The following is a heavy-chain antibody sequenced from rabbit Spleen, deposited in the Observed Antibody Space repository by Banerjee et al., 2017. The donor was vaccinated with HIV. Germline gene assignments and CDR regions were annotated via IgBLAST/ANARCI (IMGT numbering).Heavy chain of an antibody. V-gene: IGHV1S40*01. CDR3: ARDLVVVIGWNFSL. CDR1: GFSFSDKDV. Sequence: QSLEESGGDLVKPGASLTLTCTASGFSFSDKDVMCWVRQAPGKGLEWIACIDAGSSGFTYFATWAKGRFAISKTSSTTVTLQMTRLTAADTATYFCARDLVVVIGWNFSLWGPGTLVTVS. D-gene: IGHD8-1*01. J-gene: IGHJ6*01. CDR2: IDAGSSGFT.